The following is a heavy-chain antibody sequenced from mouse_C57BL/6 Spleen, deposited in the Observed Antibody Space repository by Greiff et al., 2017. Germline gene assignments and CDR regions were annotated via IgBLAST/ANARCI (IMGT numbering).Heavy chain of an antibody. J-gene: IGHJ3*01. D-gene: IGHD2-4*01. Sequence: QVQLKQPGAELVRPGSSVKLSCKASGYTFTSYWMDWVKQRPGQGLEWIGNIYPSDSETHYNQKFKDKATLTVDKSSSTADMQLSSLTSEASAVYYCARGGDYDDVFAYWGQGTLVTVSA. CDR2: IYPSDSET. CDR1: GYTFTSYW. V-gene: IGHV1-61*01. CDR3: ARGGDYDDVFAY.